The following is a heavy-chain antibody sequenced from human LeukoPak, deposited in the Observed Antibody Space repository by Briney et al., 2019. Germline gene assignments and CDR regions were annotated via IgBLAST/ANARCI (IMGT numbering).Heavy chain of an antibody. CDR2: IIPIFGTA. V-gene: IGHV1-69*05. CDR1: GGTFSSYA. CDR3: AREPLLAAAGTFGWFDP. Sequence: SVKVSCKASGGTFSSYAISWVRQAPGQGLEWMGGIIPIFGTANYAQKFQGRVTITTDESTSTAYMELSSLRSEDTAVYYCAREPLLAAAGTFGWFDPWGQGTLVTVSS. D-gene: IGHD6-13*01. J-gene: IGHJ5*02.